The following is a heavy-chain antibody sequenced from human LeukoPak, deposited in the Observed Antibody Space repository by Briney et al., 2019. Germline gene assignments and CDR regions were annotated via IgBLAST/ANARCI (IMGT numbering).Heavy chain of an antibody. V-gene: IGHV1-69*13. J-gene: IGHJ4*02. Sequence: SVKVSCKASGGTFSSYAISWVRQAPGQGLEWMGGIIPIFGTANYAQKFQGRVTITADESTSTAYMELSSLRSEDTAVYYCATSEGPSPYDFSGVRWGQGTLVTVCS. D-gene: IGHD3-3*01. CDR1: GGTFSSYA. CDR2: IIPIFGTA. CDR3: ATSEGPSPYDFSGVR.